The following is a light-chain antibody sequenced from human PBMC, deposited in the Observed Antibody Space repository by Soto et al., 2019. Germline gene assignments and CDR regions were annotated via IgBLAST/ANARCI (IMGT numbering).Light chain of an antibody. J-gene: IGKJ4*01. Sequence: EIVLTQSPATLSLSPGERATLSSRPGRVVVPSLSGYQQKPGQVPSLLIYDASNGATGIPARFSGSGSGTDFTLTISSLEPEDFAVYYCQQRRDWPITFGGGTKVEIK. V-gene: IGKV3-11*01. CDR1: RVVVPS. CDR3: QQRRDWPIT. CDR2: DAS.